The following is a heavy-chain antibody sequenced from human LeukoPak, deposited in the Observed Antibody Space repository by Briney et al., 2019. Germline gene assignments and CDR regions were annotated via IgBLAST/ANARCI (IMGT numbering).Heavy chain of an antibody. CDR1: GFTLTNAW. J-gene: IGHJ6*02. Sequence: GGSLRLSCSASGFTLTNAWMSWVRQAPGKGLEWVGFIRSKADGGTTEYAAAGKGRFAISRDDYKSIAYLKMNSLKHEDTAVYYCTRAHIVVVVAAQKGRDYYYYGMDVWGQGATVTVSS. CDR3: TRAHIVVVVAAQKGRDYYYYGMDV. D-gene: IGHD2-15*01. V-gene: IGHV3-49*04. CDR2: IRSKADGGTT.